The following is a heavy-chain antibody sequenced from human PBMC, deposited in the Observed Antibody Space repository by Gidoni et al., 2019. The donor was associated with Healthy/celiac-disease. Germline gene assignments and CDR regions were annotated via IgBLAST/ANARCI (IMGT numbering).Heavy chain of an antibody. CDR3: ARGRGAYGLFDY. Sequence: EVQLVESGGGVVQPGGSRRLSCAASGFTFSSYSMNWVRQAPGKGLEWVSYIIRSISTIYYADSVKGRFTISRDNSKNSLYLQMNSLRAEDTAVYYCARGRGAYGLFDYWGQGTLVTVSS. CDR1: GFTFSSYS. CDR2: IIRSISTI. J-gene: IGHJ4*02. D-gene: IGHD3-10*01. V-gene: IGHV3-48*04.